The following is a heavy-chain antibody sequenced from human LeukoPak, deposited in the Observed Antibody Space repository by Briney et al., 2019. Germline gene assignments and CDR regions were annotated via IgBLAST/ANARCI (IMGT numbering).Heavy chain of an antibody. CDR1: GFTFSNYW. Sequence: PGGSLRLSCAASGFTFSNYWMNWVRQAPGKVLEWVANIKQDGSETYYVDSVKGRFTISRDNAKNSLYLQMNSLRDEDTAVYYCARGGSGYSYGKIDSWGQGILVTVSS. V-gene: IGHV3-7*01. D-gene: IGHD5-18*01. CDR3: ARGGSGYSYGKIDS. J-gene: IGHJ4*02. CDR2: IKQDGSET.